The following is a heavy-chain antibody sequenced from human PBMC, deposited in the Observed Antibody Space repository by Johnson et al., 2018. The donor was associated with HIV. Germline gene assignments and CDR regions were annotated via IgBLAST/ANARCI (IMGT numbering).Heavy chain of an antibody. Sequence: QVQLVESGGGVVRPGRSLRLSCAASGFTFSNYPMHWVRQAPGKGLEWVAVISFDGSNKFYADSVKGRFTISRDNSKNTLYLQMNSLRAEDTAVYYCALNWGAEGAFDIWGQGTMVTVSS. J-gene: IGHJ3*02. CDR2: ISFDGSNK. D-gene: IGHD7-27*01. CDR1: GFTFSNYP. V-gene: IGHV3-30*14. CDR3: ALNWGAEGAFDI.